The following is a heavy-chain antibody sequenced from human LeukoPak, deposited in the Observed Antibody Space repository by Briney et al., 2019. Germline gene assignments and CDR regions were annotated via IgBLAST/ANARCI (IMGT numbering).Heavy chain of an antibody. Sequence: GGSLRLSCAASGFTFSSYEMNWVRQAPGKGLEWVSYISSSGSTIYYADSVKGRFTISRDNAKNSLYLQMNSLRAEDTAVYYCAKSFLSSWVYYFDYWGQGTLVTVSS. J-gene: IGHJ4*02. D-gene: IGHD6-13*01. CDR1: GFTFSSYE. V-gene: IGHV3-48*03. CDR2: ISSSGSTI. CDR3: AKSFLSSWVYYFDY.